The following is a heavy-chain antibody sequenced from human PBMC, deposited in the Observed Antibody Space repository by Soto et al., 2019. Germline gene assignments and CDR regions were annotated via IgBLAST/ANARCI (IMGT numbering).Heavy chain of an antibody. D-gene: IGHD2-2*02. CDR2: IYYSGST. V-gene: IGHV4-39*01. Sequence: SETLSLTCTVSGGSISSSSYYWGWIRQPPGKGLEWIGSIYYSGSTYYNPSLKSRVTISVDTSKNQFSLKLGSVTAAETAVYYCARQTGGCSSTSCYIVGVGDWFDPWGQGTLVTVSS. CDR1: GGSISSSSYY. J-gene: IGHJ5*02. CDR3: ARQTGGCSSTSCYIVGVGDWFDP.